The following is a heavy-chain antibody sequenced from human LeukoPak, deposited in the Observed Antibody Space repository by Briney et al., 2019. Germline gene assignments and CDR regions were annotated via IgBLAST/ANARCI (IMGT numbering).Heavy chain of an antibody. D-gene: IGHD5/OR15-5a*01. CDR2: IYTSGST. Sequence: SETLSLTCTVSGGCMSSYYWSWIRQPPGKGLEWIGYIYTSGSTNYNPSLKSRVTISVDTSKNQFSLKLSSVTAADTAVYYCARGLPYYYYYYMDVWGKGTTVTVSS. J-gene: IGHJ6*03. V-gene: IGHV4-4*09. CDR1: GGCMSSYY. CDR3: ARGLPYYYYYYMDV.